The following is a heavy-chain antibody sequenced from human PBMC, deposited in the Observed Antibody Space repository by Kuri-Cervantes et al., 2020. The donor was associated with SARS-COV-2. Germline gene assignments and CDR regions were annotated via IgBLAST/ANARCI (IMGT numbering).Heavy chain of an antibody. Sequence: GESLKISCAASGFTFDDYAMHWVRQAPGKGLEWVSAISGSGGSTYYADSVKGRFTISRDNSKNTLYLQMNSLRAEDTAVYYCAKGTFGGVIAKNYFDYWGQGTLVTVSS. CDR1: GFTFDDYA. CDR3: AKGTFGGVIAKNYFDY. V-gene: IGHV3-23*01. D-gene: IGHD3-16*02. CDR2: ISGSGGST. J-gene: IGHJ4*02.